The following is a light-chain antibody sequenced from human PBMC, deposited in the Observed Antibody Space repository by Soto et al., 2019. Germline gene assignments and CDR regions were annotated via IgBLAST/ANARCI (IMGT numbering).Light chain of an antibody. Sequence: QSVLTQPASVSGSPGQSITISCTGTSSDVGRHDHVSWYQQHPGKAPKLMIYDVYNRPLGVSSRFSGSKSGNTASLTISGLQAEDEADYHCSSHAGSSQVVFGGGTKVTVL. J-gene: IGLJ2*01. V-gene: IGLV2-14*03. CDR3: SSHAGSSQVV. CDR2: DVY. CDR1: SSDVGRHDH.